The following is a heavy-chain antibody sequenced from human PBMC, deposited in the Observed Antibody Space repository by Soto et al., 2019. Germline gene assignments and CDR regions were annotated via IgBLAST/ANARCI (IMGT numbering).Heavy chain of an antibody. CDR1: GGSFSGYY. CDR3: ASGSSITMVRGVTFNWFDP. CDR2: INHSGST. Sequence: PSEPMSLTCGVYGGSFSGYYWSWISQPPGKGLEWIGEINHSGSTNYNPSLKSRVTISVDTSKNQFSLKLSSVTAADTAVYYCASGSSITMVRGVTFNWFDPWGQGTLVTVSS. D-gene: IGHD3-10*01. V-gene: IGHV4-34*01. J-gene: IGHJ5*02.